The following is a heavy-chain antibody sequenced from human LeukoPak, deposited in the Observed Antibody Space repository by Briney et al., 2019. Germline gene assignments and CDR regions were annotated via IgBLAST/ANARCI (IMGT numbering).Heavy chain of an antibody. D-gene: IGHD3-16*01. Sequence: PGGTLRLSCVVSGFPFISYTMHWVRQAPGKGLEWVAVMSYDGSNKFNADPVKGRFTISRENYKNTVYLQVNSMRADDTAIYYCAIDVGGCGFDHWGQGTLVTVSP. J-gene: IGHJ4*02. CDR1: GFPFISYT. V-gene: IGHV3-30*04. CDR3: AIDVGGCGFDH. CDR2: MSYDGSNK.